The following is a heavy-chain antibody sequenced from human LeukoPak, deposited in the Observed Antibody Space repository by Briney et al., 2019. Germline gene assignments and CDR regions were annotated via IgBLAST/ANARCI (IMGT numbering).Heavy chain of an antibody. Sequence: SGTLSLTCAVSGGSLSSTNWWTWVRQPPGKGLEWIGEIYHDGSTNYNPSLRSRVTISLDKSKNQFSVKLNSVTAADTAVYYCARKTYCSGGRCYGENWFDPWGQGTLVTVSS. CDR2: IYHDGST. CDR3: ARKTYCSGGRCYGENWFDP. J-gene: IGHJ5*02. CDR1: GGSLSSTNW. V-gene: IGHV4-4*02. D-gene: IGHD2-15*01.